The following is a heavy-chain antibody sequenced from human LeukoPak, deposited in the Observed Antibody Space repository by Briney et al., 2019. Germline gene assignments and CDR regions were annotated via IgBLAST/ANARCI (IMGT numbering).Heavy chain of an antibody. CDR2: ISTDGSTT. D-gene: IGHD5-24*01. Sequence: PGGSLRLSCAASGFTFSSYWMHWVRQAPGEGLVWVSRISTDGSTTTYADSVKGRFTISRDNARNTLYLQMNSLRADDTAVYYCGSSEDGYIDYWGRGTLVTVSS. CDR3: GSSEDGYIDY. V-gene: IGHV3-74*01. J-gene: IGHJ4*02. CDR1: GFTFSSYW.